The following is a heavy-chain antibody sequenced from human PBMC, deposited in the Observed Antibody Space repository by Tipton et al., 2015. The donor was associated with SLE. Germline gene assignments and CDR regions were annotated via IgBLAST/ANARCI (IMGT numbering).Heavy chain of an antibody. Sequence: SLRLSCAASGFTFSDYYMSWIRQAPGKGLEWVSYISSSGSTIYYADSVKGRFTISRDNAKNSLFLQMSSLRAEDTAVYYCARDLGDYYDSTGYFYWGQGTLVTVSS. D-gene: IGHD3-22*01. CDR1: GFTFSDYY. CDR3: ARDLGDYYDSTGYFY. CDR2: ISSSGSTI. J-gene: IGHJ4*02. V-gene: IGHV3-11*01.